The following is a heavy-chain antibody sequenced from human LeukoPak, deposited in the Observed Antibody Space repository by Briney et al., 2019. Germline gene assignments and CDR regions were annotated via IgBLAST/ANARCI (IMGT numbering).Heavy chain of an antibody. CDR1: GFTFSSYS. CDR3: ALGHDILTGRFDY. V-gene: IGHV3-21*01. CDR2: ISSSSSHR. J-gene: IGHJ4*02. D-gene: IGHD3-9*01. Sequence: GGSLRLSCAPSGFTFSSYSMNWGRKAPGKGREWVSSISSSSSHRYYADSVKGRLTISRDNAKNSLYLQMTSLRAEATAVYYCALGHDILTGRFDYWGQGTLVTVSS.